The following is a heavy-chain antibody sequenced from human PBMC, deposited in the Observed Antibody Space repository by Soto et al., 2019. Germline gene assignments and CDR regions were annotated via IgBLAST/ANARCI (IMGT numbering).Heavy chain of an antibody. CDR1: GFTFSSYA. Sequence: EVQLLESGGGSVQPGGSLRLSCAASGFTFSSYAMSWVRQAPGKGLEWVSAISGSGGSTYYADSVKGRFTIVRDNSKNTRYLQMNSLRAEDTAVYYCAKSPLEYYYYMDVWGKGTTVTVSS. D-gene: IGHD1-1*01. CDR3: AKSPLEYYYYMDV. CDR2: ISGSGGST. J-gene: IGHJ6*03. V-gene: IGHV3-23*01.